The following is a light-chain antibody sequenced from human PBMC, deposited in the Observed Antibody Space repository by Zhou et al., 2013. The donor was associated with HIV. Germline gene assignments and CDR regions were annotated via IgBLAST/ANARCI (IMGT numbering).Light chain of an antibody. Sequence: EIVMTQSPGTLSVSPGDGATLSCRASENINTKLAWYQQKPGQAPRLLIYGASSRATGIPDRFSGSGSGTDFTLTISRLEPEDFAVYYCQQYGSSQITFGQGTRLEIK. J-gene: IGKJ5*01. CDR3: QQYGSSQIT. V-gene: IGKV3-20*01. CDR2: GAS. CDR1: ENINTK.